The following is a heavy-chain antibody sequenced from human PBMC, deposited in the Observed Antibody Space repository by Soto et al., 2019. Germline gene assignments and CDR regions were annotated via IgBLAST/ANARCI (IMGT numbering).Heavy chain of an antibody. Sequence: QVQLQESGPGLVRPSDTLSLTCGVSGYSISGSNWWGWLWQPPGKGLEWIGYIYYRGDTFYNPSLMSRATMTVDTSKNQFSLKLRSVTAADTAVYYCARTHFYDSRGYSSKWNFDLWGRGTLVPVSS. CDR1: GYSISGSNW. CDR2: IYYRGDT. D-gene: IGHD3-22*01. V-gene: IGHV4-28*01. J-gene: IGHJ2*01. CDR3: ARTHFYDSRGYSSKWNFDL.